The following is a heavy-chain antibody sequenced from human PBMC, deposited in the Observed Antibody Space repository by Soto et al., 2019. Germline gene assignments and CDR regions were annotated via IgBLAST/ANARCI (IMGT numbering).Heavy chain of an antibody. D-gene: IGHD4-17*01. Sequence: ASVKVSCKASGYTFTGYYIHWVRQAPGQGLEWMGWINPNSDNTNYAQKFQGWVTMTRDTSISTAYTELSRLTSDDTAVYYCARGPNYGDYGSFYSMDVWGQGTTVTVSS. J-gene: IGHJ6*02. V-gene: IGHV1-2*04. CDR1: GYTFTGYY. CDR3: ARGPNYGDYGSFYSMDV. CDR2: INPNSDNT.